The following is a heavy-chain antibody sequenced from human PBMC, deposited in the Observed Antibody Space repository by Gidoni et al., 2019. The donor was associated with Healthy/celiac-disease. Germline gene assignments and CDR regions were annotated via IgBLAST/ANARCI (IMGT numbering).Heavy chain of an antibody. D-gene: IGHD1-26*01. CDR3: ARDPGATSY. CDR1: GFTFSSYS. CDR2: ISSSSSYI. Sequence: EVQLVESGGGLVKPGWSLRLSCAASGFTFSSYSMNWVRQAPGKGLEWVSSISSSSSYIYYADSVKGRFTISRDNAKNSLYLKMNSLRAEDTAVYYCARDPGATSYWGQGTLVTVSS. J-gene: IGHJ4*02. V-gene: IGHV3-21*01.